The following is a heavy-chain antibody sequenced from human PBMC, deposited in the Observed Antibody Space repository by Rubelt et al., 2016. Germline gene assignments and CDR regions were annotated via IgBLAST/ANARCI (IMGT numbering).Heavy chain of an antibody. CDR2: ISAYNGNT. CDR1: GYTFTNYG. J-gene: IGHJ4*02. Sequence: QVQLVQSGAEVKKPGASVKVSCKASGYTFTNYGISWVRQAPGQGLEWMGWISAYNGNTNYAQKLQGRVTMTKDTSTGTTYMELRSLRSDDTAVYYCARDYYDSSGYSYYFDYWGQGTLVTVSS. D-gene: IGHD3-22*01. V-gene: IGHV1-18*01. CDR3: ARDYYDSSGYSYYFDY.